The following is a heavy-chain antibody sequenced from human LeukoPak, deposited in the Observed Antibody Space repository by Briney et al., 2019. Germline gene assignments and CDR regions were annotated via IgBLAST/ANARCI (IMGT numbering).Heavy chain of an antibody. CDR3: ARAGSSGWYPFDY. CDR1: GGSISSSSYY. J-gene: IGHJ4*02. V-gene: IGHV4-39*07. D-gene: IGHD6-19*01. CDR2: IYYSGST. Sequence: PSETLSLTCTVSGGSISSSSYYWGWIRQPPGKGLEWIGSIYYSGSTYYNPSLKSRVTISVDTSKNQFSLKLSSVTAADTAVYYCARAGSSGWYPFDYWGQGTLVTVSS.